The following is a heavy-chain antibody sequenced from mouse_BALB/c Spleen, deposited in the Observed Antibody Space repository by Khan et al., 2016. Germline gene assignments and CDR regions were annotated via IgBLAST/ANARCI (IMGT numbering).Heavy chain of an antibody. V-gene: IGHV3-1*02. CDR3: ARGDHYFDY. J-gene: IGHJ2*01. CDR2: IHYSGST. Sequence: EVQLQESGPDLVKPSQSLSLTCTVTGSSITSAYSWHWIRQFPGNKLEWMGYIHYSGSTNYNPSLKSRISITRDTSKSQFFLQLNSVTTEDTATYYCARGDHYFDYWGQGTTLTVSS. D-gene: IGHD3-3*01. CDR1: GSSITSAYS.